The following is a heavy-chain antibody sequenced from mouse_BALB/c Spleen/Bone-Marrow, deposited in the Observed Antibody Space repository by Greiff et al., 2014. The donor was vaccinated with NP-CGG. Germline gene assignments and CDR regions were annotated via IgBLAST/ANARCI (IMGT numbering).Heavy chain of an antibody. Sequence: VQLKDSGAELVEPGASVKLSCTASGFNIKDTYMHWVKQRPEQGLEWIGRIDPANGNTKYDPKFQGKATITADTSSNTAYLQLSSLTSEDTAVYYCARWEYYAMDYWGQGTSVTVAS. CDR3: ARWEYYAMDY. D-gene: IGHD4-1*01. CDR2: IDPANGNT. J-gene: IGHJ4*01. V-gene: IGHV14-3*02. CDR1: GFNIKDTY.